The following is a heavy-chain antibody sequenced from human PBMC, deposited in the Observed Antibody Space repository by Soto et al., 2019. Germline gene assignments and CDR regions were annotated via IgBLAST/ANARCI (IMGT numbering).Heavy chain of an antibody. Sequence: EVQLVESGGGLVQPGGSLRLSCAASGFTFSTYSMNWVRQAPGKGLEWISYITTSSSTIYYADSVKGRFTISRDNAKNSLYLQMSSLRVEDAAVYYCARRAVWGQGTTVAVS. CDR3: ARRAV. V-gene: IGHV3-48*01. CDR1: GFTFSTYS. CDR2: ITTSSSTI. J-gene: IGHJ6*02.